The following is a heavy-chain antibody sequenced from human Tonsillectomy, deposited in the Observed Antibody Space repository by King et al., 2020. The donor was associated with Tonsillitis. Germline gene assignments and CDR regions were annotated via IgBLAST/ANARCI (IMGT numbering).Heavy chain of an antibody. V-gene: IGHV4-59*01. J-gene: IGHJ4*02. CDR2: SYYSGST. CDR1: GGSISSYY. D-gene: IGHD3-22*01. Sequence: VQLQESGPGLVKPSETLSLTCTVSGGSISSYYWSWIRQPPGKGLEWIGYSYYSGSTNYNPSLKSRVTISVDTSKNQFSLKLSSVTAADTAVYYCARAGDYYDSSGYYGSYYFDYWGQGTLVTVSS. CDR3: ARAGDYYDSSGYYGSYYFDY.